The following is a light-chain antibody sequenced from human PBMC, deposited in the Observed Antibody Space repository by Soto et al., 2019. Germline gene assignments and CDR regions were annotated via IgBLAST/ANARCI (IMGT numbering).Light chain of an antibody. CDR2: EVS. CDR3: CSYARSSTYV. J-gene: IGLJ1*01. Sequence: SALTQPASVSWSPGQSITISCTGTSSDVGSYNLVSRYQQHPGKAPKLMIYEVSKRPSGLSNRFSASKSGNTASLTISGLQAEDEADYYCCSYARSSTYVFGTGTKVTVL. V-gene: IGLV2-23*02. CDR1: SSDVGSYNL.